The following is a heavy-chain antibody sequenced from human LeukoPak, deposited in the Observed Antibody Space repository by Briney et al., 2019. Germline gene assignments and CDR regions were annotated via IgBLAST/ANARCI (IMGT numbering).Heavy chain of an antibody. J-gene: IGHJ4*02. CDR3: ARDIGVGYYFDG. D-gene: IGHD6-19*01. V-gene: IGHV3-21*01. Sequence: SLRLSCAASGFTFSSYSINCVRPAQGKGLEWVSSMSSSSSYIYYADSVKGRFTISRDNAKSTVYLQMNSLRAEDTAVYYCARDIGVGYYFDGWGQGTLVTVAS. CDR1: GFTFSSYS. CDR2: MSSSSSYI.